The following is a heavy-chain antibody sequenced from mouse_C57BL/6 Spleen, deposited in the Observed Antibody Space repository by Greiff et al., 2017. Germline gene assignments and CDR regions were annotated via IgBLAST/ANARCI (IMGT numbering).Heavy chain of an antibody. J-gene: IGHJ2*01. D-gene: IGHD4-1*01. CDR2: IDPSDSYT. CDR3: ARWDSYYFDD. CDR1: GYTFTSYW. V-gene: IGHV1-69*01. Sequence: QVQLQQPGAELVMPGASVKLSCKASGYTFTSYWMHWVKQRPGQGLEWIGEIDPSDSYTNYNQKFKGKSTLTVDKSSSTAYMQLSSLTSEDSAGYYCARWDSYYFDDWGQGTTLTVSS.